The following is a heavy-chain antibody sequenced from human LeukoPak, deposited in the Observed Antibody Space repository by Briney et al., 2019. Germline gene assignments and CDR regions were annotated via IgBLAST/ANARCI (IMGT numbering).Heavy chain of an antibody. Sequence: GGSLRLSCAASGFTFSSYWMHWVRQAPGKGLVWVSRIKSDGKTNYADSVKGRFTISRNNAKNTVSLQMNSLRAEDTGVYYCARAPSEIGGYYPEYFRHWGQGALVTVSS. J-gene: IGHJ1*01. CDR3: ARAPSEIGGYYPEYFRH. D-gene: IGHD3-22*01. CDR2: IKSDGKT. CDR1: GFTFSSYW. V-gene: IGHV3-74*01.